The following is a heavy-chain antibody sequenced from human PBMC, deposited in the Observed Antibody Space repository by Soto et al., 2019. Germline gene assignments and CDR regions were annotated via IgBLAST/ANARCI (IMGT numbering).Heavy chain of an antibody. V-gene: IGHV1-3*01. D-gene: IGHD3-10*01. CDR2: INAATGNT. J-gene: IGHJ4*02. CDR3: ARGIGWFAESLYYYFDY. Sequence: QVPLVQSGAEVKKPGASIKLSCKASGYTFTNYGIHWVRQAPGQRLEWMGWINAATGNTKYSQKFQGRVTITRETSASTAYMEVSSLRAEDTAVYHCARGIGWFAESLYYYFDYWGQGTRVTVSS. CDR1: GYTFTNYG.